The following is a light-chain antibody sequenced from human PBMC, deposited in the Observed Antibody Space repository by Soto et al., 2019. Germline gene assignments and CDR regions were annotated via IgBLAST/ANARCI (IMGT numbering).Light chain of an antibody. CDR3: ASWDDSLNGHV. J-gene: IGLJ1*01. V-gene: IGLV1-44*01. Sequence: SVLTQPPSASWTPGQRVTVSCSGSSSNIASNTVNWYQQLPGTAPKLLIYSNDQRPSGVPDRFSASKSGTSASLAISGLQSEDEADYYCASWDDSLNGHVFGTGTKVTVL. CDR2: SND. CDR1: SSNIASNT.